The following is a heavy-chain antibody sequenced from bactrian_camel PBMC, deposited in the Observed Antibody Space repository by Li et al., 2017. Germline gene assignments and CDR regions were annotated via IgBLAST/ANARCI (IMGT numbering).Heavy chain of an antibody. Sequence: HVQLVESGGGSVQTGGSLRLSCAASGEGFGRYCMAWFRQVPGKEREGVAGVLRGGGVTYYADSVKGRFTISKDSDKNILYLQMNMLKPEDTAMYYCAVGYSGSCTASRIADYSYWGQGTQVTVS. J-gene: IGHJ4*01. D-gene: IGHD2*01. CDR3: AVGYSGSCTASRIADYSY. CDR1: GEGFGRYC. V-gene: IGHV3S1*01. CDR2: VLRGGGVT.